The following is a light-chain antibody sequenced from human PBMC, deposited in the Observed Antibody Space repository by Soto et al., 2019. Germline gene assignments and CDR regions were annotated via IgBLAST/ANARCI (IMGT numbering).Light chain of an antibody. CDR3: QQYDNLPRDT. J-gene: IGKJ2*01. CDR1: QDISNY. Sequence: DIQMTQSPSSLSASVGDRVTITCQASQDISNYLNWYQQKPGKAPKLLIYDASNLETGVPSRFSGSGSGTDFTFTISSLQPEDIATYYCQQYDNLPRDTGGQGTKLEIK. CDR2: DAS. V-gene: IGKV1-33*01.